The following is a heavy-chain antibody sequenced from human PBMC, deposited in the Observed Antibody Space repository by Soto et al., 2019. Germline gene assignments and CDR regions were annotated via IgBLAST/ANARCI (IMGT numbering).Heavy chain of an antibody. CDR1: GFTFDDYA. CDR2: ISWNSGSI. CDR3: AKDTGRGDACEI. J-gene: IGHJ3*02. V-gene: IGHV3-9*01. Sequence: EVQLVESGGGLVQPGRSLRLSCAASGFTFDDYAMHWVRQAPGKGLEWVSGISWNSGSIGYADSVKGRFTISRDNAKNALYRQMNSRRAEDTALYYCAKDTGRGDACEIWGQGTMVTVSS.